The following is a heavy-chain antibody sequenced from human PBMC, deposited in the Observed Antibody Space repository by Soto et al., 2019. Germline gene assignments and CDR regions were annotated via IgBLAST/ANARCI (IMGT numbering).Heavy chain of an antibody. CDR1: GFTFSSYG. CDR2: IWYDGSNK. V-gene: IGHV3-33*01. D-gene: IGHD5-12*01. Sequence: QVQLVESGGGVVQPGRSLRLSCAASGFTFSSYGRHWVRQAPGKGLEWVAVIWYDGSNKYYADSVKGRFTISRDNSKNTLYLQMNSLRAEDTAVYYCARDPNVDIARGGQGTLVTVSS. CDR3: ARDPNVDIAR. J-gene: IGHJ4*02.